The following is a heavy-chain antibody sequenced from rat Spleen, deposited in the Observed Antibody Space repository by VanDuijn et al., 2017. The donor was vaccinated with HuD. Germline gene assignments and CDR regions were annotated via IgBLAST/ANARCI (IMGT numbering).Heavy chain of an antibody. D-gene: IGHD1-11*01. CDR2: IIYDGSGI. Sequence: EVQLVESGGDLVQPGRSLKLSCVASGFTFNNYWMTWIRRAPGKGLEWVATIIYDGSGIYYRDSVKGRFTISRDNAKSTLYLQMDSLRSEDTATYYCTTGLNYGYWGQGVMVTVSS. CDR3: TTGLNYGY. J-gene: IGHJ2*01. V-gene: IGHV5-31*01. CDR1: GFTFNNYW.